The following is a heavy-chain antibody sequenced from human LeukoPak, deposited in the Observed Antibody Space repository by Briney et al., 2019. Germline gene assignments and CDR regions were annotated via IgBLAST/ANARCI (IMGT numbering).Heavy chain of an antibody. Sequence: SETLSLTCTVSGGSISSYYWNWIRQPPGKGLEWIGYIYYSGSTNYNPSLKSRVTISVDTSKNQFSLTLSSVTAADTAVYYCARGHYGSGTGTYSHWGQGTLVTVSS. CDR1: GGSISSYY. D-gene: IGHD3-10*01. J-gene: IGHJ4*02. CDR3: ARGHYGSGTGTYSH. CDR2: IYYSGST. V-gene: IGHV4-59*01.